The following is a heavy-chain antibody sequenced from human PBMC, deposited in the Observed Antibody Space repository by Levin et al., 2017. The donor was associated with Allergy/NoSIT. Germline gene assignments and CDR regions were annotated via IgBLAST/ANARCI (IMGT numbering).Heavy chain of an antibody. CDR3: ARERLDTYYYDSRGPPLDY. J-gene: IGHJ4*02. Sequence: GGSLRLSCAASGFTFSSYSMNWVRQAPGKGLEWVSSISSSSSYIYYADSVKGRFTISRDNAKNSLYLQMNSLRAEDTAVYYCARERLDTYYYDSRGPPLDYWGQGTLVTVSS. CDR1: GFTFSSYS. V-gene: IGHV3-21*01. D-gene: IGHD3-22*01. CDR2: ISSSSSYI.